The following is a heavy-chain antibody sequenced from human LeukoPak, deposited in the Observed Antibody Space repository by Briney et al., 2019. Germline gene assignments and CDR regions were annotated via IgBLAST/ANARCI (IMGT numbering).Heavy chain of an antibody. V-gene: IGHV4-39*01. J-gene: IGHJ4*02. CDR3: ARRKGLLDYFDF. CDR2: IYRGANI. CDR1: GDSVGSSNYF. Sequence: SETLSLTCDVSGDSVGSSNYFWDWIRQPPGQGLEWIGSIYRGANIFYSASLKSRVTIFADTSKNQLSLKLSSLTAADTAVYYCARRKGLLDYFDFWGQGTLVTVSS.